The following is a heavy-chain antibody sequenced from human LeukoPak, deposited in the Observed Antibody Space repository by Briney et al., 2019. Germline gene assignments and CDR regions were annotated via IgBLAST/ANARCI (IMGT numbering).Heavy chain of an antibody. V-gene: IGHV4-30-4*01. CDR2: IYYSGST. J-gene: IGHJ4*02. D-gene: IGHD4-23*01. CDR1: GGSISSGDYY. Sequence: TSQNLSLTCTVSGGSISSGDYYWSWIRQPPGKGLEWIGYIYYSGSTYYNPSLKSRVAISVDTSKNQFSLKLSSVTAADTAVYYCARVLMFGYGGRPRTPYFDYWGQGTLVTVSS. CDR3: ARVLMFGYGGRPRTPYFDY.